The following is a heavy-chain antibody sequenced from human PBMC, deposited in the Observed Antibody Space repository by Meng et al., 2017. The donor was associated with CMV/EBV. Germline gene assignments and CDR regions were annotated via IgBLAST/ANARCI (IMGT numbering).Heavy chain of an antibody. CDR1: GYTFTGYY. CDR2: INPHSGGT. Sequence: AGYTFTGYYVHWLRQAPGQGLEWMGWINPHSGGTNYARKFQGRVTMTRDTSISTAYMELSRLRSDDTAVYYCAISMVRGVNRPLDYWGQGTLVTVSS. D-gene: IGHD3-10*01. V-gene: IGHV1-2*02. CDR3: AISMVRGVNRPLDY. J-gene: IGHJ4*02.